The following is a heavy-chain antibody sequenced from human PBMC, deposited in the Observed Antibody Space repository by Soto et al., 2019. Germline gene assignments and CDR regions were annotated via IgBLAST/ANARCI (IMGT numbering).Heavy chain of an antibody. Sequence: QVQLQQWGAGLLKPSETLSLTCAVYGGSFSGYYWSWIRQPPGKGLEWIGEINHSGSTNYNPSLKSRVTISVDTSKNQFSLKLSSVTAADTAVYYCARGALQEPPCAFDIWGQGTMVTVSS. J-gene: IGHJ3*02. CDR1: GGSFSGYY. CDR3: ARGALQEPPCAFDI. V-gene: IGHV4-34*01. CDR2: INHSGST.